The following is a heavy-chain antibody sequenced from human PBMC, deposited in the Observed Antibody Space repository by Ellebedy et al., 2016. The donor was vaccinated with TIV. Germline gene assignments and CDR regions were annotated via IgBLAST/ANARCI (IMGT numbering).Heavy chain of an antibody. D-gene: IGHD6-13*01. CDR2: INPSGGST. Sequence: AASVKVSCKASGYTFTSYDINWVRQAPGQGLEWMGIINPSGGSTSYAQKLQGRVTMTRDTSTSTVYMELSSLRSEDTAVYYCAILTGYDIWGQGTMVTVSS. V-gene: IGHV1-46*04. CDR1: GYTFTSYD. J-gene: IGHJ3*02. CDR3: AILTGYDI.